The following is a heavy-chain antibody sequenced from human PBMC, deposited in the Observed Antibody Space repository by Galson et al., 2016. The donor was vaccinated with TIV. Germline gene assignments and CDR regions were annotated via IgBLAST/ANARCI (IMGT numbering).Heavy chain of an antibody. CDR3: TKDSSVSVVVTAKGFDY. CDR2: LRYDGSNK. CDR1: GFTFSSYS. V-gene: IGHV3-30*02. D-gene: IGHD2-21*02. Sequence: SLRLSCAVSGFTFSSYSMSWVRQAPGKGLEWVAFLRYDGSNKYYGDSVKGRFTISRDNSKNTLYLQMNSLRAEDTAVYYCTKDSSVSVVVTAKGFDYWGQGTLVTVSS. J-gene: IGHJ4*02.